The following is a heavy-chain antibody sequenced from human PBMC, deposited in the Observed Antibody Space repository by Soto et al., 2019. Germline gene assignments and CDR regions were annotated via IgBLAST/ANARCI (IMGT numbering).Heavy chain of an antibody. V-gene: IGHV4-39*01. D-gene: IGHD2-21*02. Sequence: SETLSLTCTVSGGSVSANSYYWNWIRLPPGKGLQWVGHIYHTGIIQYNPSLKSRVSISIDTSKNQFSLKLSSVTAADTALYYCARQRTTVVTQAYFDYWGQGALVTVS. CDR2: IYHTGII. J-gene: IGHJ4*02. CDR3: ARQRTTVVTQAYFDY. CDR1: GGSVSANSYY.